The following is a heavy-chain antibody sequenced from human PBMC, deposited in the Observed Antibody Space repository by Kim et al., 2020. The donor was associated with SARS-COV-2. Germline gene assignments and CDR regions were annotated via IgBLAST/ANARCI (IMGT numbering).Heavy chain of an antibody. J-gene: IGHJ4*02. CDR1: GGSISSYY. D-gene: IGHD5-18*01. CDR3: ARGPDLISVDTAMVHFDY. CDR2: IYYSGST. Sequence: SETLSLTCTVSGGSISSYYWSWIRQPPGKGLEWIGYIYYSGSTNYNPSLKSRVTISVDTSKNQFSLKLSSVTAADTAVYYCARGPDLISVDTAMVHFDYWGQGTLATVSS. V-gene: IGHV4-59*08.